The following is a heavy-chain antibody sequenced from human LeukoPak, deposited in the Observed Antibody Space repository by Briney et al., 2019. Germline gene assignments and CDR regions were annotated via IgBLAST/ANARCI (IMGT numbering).Heavy chain of an antibody. D-gene: IGHD5-24*01. CDR1: VYSISRGYY. CDR2: IYHTGST. V-gene: IGHV4-38-2*01. CDR3: ATAGWTITSGIDY. J-gene: IGHJ4*02. Sequence: SETLSLTPGVSVYSISRGYYWACFPQPPGKGREGIGTIYHTGSTYYTPSLGSRVTISVHTSKTEFPLNLHSVTAADTAVYYCATAGWTITSGIDYWGQGALVTVSS.